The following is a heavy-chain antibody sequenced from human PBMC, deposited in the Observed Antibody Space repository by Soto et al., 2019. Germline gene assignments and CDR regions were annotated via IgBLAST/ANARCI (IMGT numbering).Heavy chain of an antibody. Sequence: QLQLQESGPGLVKPSETLSLTCNVSGGSISSSRSYWAWFRQPPGKELEWIANIFYAGNTYYNPSLKSRVTVSVDTSKNQFSLKLDSVTAADTAVYYCARQAAAPGIDLWFDPWGLGTLVTVSS. CDR1: GGSISSSRSY. CDR2: IFYAGNT. J-gene: IGHJ5*02. D-gene: IGHD6-13*01. CDR3: ARQAAAPGIDLWFDP. V-gene: IGHV4-39*01.